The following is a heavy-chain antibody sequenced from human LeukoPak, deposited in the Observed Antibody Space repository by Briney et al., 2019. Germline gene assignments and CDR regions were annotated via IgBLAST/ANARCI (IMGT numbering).Heavy chain of an antibody. Sequence: SETLSLTCAVYGGSFSGYYWSWIRQPPGEGLEWIGEINHSGSTNYNPSLKSRVTISVDTSKNQFSLKLSSVTAADTAVYYCARQRGYSFFDYWGQGTLVTVSS. J-gene: IGHJ4*02. CDR3: ARQRGYSFFDY. CDR1: GGSFSGYY. CDR2: INHSGST. D-gene: IGHD5-12*01. V-gene: IGHV4-34*01.